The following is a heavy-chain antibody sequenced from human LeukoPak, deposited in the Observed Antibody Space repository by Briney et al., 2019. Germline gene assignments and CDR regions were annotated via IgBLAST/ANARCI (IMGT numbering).Heavy chain of an antibody. Sequence: PGGSLRLSCAASGFTFSKYWMSWVRQAPGKGLEWVANIKKEDGSEKNYVDSVKGRFTISRDNAKNSLYLQMNSLRVEDTAVYYCASEIEYKFGYFSWGQGTLVTVSS. CDR2: IKKEDGSEK. D-gene: IGHD5-18*01. CDR1: GFTFSKYW. V-gene: IGHV3-7*01. CDR3: ASEIEYKFGYFS. J-gene: IGHJ5*02.